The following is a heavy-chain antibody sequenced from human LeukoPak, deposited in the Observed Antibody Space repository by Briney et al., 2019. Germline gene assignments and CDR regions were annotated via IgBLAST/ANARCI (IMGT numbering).Heavy chain of an antibody. CDR1: GFTFSSYA. CDR2: ITGSGGST. V-gene: IGHV3-23*01. Sequence: GGSLRLSCAASGFTFSSYAMSWVRQAPGKGLEWVSAITGSGGSTYYADSVKGRFTISRDNSKNTLYLQMNSLRAEDTAVYYCAKDRLGIAAAGIFDYWGQGTLVTVSS. J-gene: IGHJ4*02. CDR3: AKDRLGIAAAGIFDY. D-gene: IGHD6-13*01.